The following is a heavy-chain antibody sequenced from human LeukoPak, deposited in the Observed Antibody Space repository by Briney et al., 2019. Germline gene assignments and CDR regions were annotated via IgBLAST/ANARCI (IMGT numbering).Heavy chain of an antibody. J-gene: IGHJ4*02. D-gene: IGHD3-16*01. CDR2: IYPGDSDT. CDR3: ARSSLWAARPGVQNDY. Sequence: HGESLRISCKGSGCRFTSYWISWVRQMPGKGLEWMGIIYPGDSDTRYSPSFRGQVTISADKSIRTAYLQWRSLKASDTAMYYCARSSLWAARPGVQNDYWGQGTLVTVSS. V-gene: IGHV5-51*01. CDR1: GCRFTSYW.